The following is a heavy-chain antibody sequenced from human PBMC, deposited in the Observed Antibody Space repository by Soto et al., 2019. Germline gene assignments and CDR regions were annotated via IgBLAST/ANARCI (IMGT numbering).Heavy chain of an antibody. V-gene: IGHV3-21*01. Sequence: KAGGSLRLSCAASGFTFSSYSMNWVRQAPGKGLEWVSSITGSTSYIYYADSVKGRFTISRDNAKNSLYLQMNSLRAEDTAVYYCARDRWDDRSGYFTGILDSWGQGTLVTVSS. CDR1: GFTFSSYS. D-gene: IGHD3-22*01. CDR3: ARDRWDDRSGYFTGILDS. CDR2: ITGSTSYI. J-gene: IGHJ4*02.